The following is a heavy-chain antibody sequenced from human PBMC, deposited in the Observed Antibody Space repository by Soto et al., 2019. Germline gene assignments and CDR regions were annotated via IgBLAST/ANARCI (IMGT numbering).Heavy chain of an antibody. CDR1: GGTFSSYA. J-gene: IGHJ4*02. CDR3: ASGQNKYYFDY. Sequence: QVQLVQSGAEVKKHGSSVKVSCKASGGTFSSYAISWVRQAPGQGLEWMGGIIPSFGSANYAQKFQGRVTITADESTSTAYMKLSSLRSEDTAVYYCASGQNKYYFDYWGQGTLVTVSS. CDR2: IIPSFGSA. V-gene: IGHV1-69*01.